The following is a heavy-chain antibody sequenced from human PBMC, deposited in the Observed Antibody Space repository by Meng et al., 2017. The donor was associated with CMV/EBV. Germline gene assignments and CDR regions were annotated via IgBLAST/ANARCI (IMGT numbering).Heavy chain of an antibody. CDR3: ASSSGDY. Sequence: LELSCADYGFTFSGSAMHWVRQASGKGLEWVGRIRSKANSYATAYDASVKGRFTISKDDSKNTAYLQMNSLKTEDTAVYYCASSSGDYWGQGTLVTVSS. V-gene: IGHV3-73*01. J-gene: IGHJ4*02. D-gene: IGHD6-6*01. CDR1: GFTFSGSA. CDR2: IRSKANSYAT.